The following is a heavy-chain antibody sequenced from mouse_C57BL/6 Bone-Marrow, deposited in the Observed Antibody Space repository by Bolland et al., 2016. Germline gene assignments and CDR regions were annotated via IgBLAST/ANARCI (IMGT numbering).Heavy chain of an antibody. CDR3: DRLPYAMDY. Sequence: DGDTNYNGKFKGKATLTADKSSSTAYMQLSSLTSEDSAVYFCDRLPYAMDYWGQGTS. V-gene: IGHV1-82*01. CDR2: DGDT. J-gene: IGHJ4*01.